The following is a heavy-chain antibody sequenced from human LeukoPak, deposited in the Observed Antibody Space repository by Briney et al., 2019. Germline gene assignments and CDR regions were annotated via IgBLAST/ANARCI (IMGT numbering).Heavy chain of an antibody. V-gene: IGHV4-59*01. CDR1: GCSISSYY. Sequence: SETLSLTCTVSGCSISSYYWSWIRQPPGKGLEWIGYIYYSGSTNYNPSLKSRVTISVDTSKNQFSLKLSSVTAADTAVYYCARGGSYYAYWGQGTLVTVSS. CDR3: ARGGSYYAY. CDR2: IYYSGST. J-gene: IGHJ4*02. D-gene: IGHD1-26*01.